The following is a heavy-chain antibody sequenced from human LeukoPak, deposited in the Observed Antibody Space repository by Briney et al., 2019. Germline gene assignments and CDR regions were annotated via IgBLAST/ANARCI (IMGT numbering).Heavy chain of an antibody. Sequence: ASVKVSCKASGYTFTSHDINWVRQATGQGLEWMGWMNPNSGNTGYARKFQGRVTITRNNSISTVYMELSSLRSEDTAVYYCARRLGLRWDLQAFDIWGQGTMVTVPS. CDR3: ARRLGLRWDLQAFDI. CDR1: GYTFTSHD. D-gene: IGHD4-23*01. J-gene: IGHJ3*02. V-gene: IGHV1-8*03. CDR2: MNPNSGNT.